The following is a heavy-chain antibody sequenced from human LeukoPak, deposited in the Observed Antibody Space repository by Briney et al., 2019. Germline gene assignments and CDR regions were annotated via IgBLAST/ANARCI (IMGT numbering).Heavy chain of an antibody. J-gene: IGHJ4*02. D-gene: IGHD6-19*01. CDR3: ARGLSSGWYSSYYFDY. Sequence: SETLSLTCTVSGGSISSSSYYWGWIRQPPGKGLEWIGSIYYSGSTYYNPSLKSRVTISVDTSKNQFSLKLSSVTAADTAVYYCARGLSSGWYSSYYFDYWGQGTLVTVSS. CDR2: IYYSGST. CDR1: GGSISSSSYY. V-gene: IGHV4-39*07.